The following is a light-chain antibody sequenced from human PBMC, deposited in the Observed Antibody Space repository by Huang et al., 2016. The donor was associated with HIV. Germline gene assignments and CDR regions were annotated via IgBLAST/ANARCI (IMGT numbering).Light chain of an antibody. Sequence: EIVLTQSPATLSLSPGERATLSCRASQSVGSYLAWYQQKPGQAPRLLIYDVSNRATGIPARFSGSGSGTDSTLTISSLEPEDFAVYYCQQRSSWPPYTFGQGTKLEIK. CDR2: DVS. CDR3: QQRSSWPPYT. CDR1: QSVGSY. J-gene: IGKJ2*01. V-gene: IGKV3-11*01.